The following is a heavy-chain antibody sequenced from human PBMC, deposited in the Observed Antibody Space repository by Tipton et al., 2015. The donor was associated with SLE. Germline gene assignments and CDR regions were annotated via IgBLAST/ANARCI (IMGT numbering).Heavy chain of an antibody. V-gene: IGHV3-74*01. CDR1: GFTFSTYW. CDR2: INGDGSDT. CDR3: ARTNVGAWFDY. Sequence: SLRLSCAASGFTFSTYWMHWVRQVPGKGLMWVSRINGDGSDTIYADSVKGRFTISRDNAKNTLFLRMNSLRAEDTAVCYCARTNVGAWFDYWGQGSLVTVSS. J-gene: IGHJ4*02. D-gene: IGHD3-3*01.